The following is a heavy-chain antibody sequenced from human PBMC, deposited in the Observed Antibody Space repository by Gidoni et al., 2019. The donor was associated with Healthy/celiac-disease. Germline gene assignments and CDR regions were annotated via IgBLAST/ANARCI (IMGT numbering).Heavy chain of an antibody. V-gene: IGHV4-34*01. D-gene: IGHD3-10*01. J-gene: IGHJ5*02. CDR3: ARFGELLRTNNWFDP. CDR2: INHSGST. Sequence: QVQLQQRGAGLLKPSETLSLTCAVSGGSFSGYYWSWIRQPPGTGLEWIGEINHSGSTNYNPSLKSRVTISVDMSKNQFSLKLSSVTAADTALYYCARFGELLRTNNWFDPWGQGTLVTVSS. CDR1: GGSFSGYY.